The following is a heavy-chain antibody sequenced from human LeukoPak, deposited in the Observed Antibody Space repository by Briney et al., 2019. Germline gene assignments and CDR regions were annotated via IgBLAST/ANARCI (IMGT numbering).Heavy chain of an antibody. CDR2: IIPIFGTA. Sequence: GASVKVSCKASGGTFSSYAISWVRQAPGQGLEWMGGIIPIFGTANYAQKFQGRVTITTDESTSTAYMELSSLRSEDTAVYYCARGKGPYFATVTTIFDYWGQGNLVTVSS. CDR3: ARGKGPYFATVTTIFDY. V-gene: IGHV1-69*05. D-gene: IGHD4-17*01. CDR1: GGTFSSYA. J-gene: IGHJ4*02.